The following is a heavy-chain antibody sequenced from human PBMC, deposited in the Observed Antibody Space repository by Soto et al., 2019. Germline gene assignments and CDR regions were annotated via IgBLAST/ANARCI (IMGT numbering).Heavy chain of an antibody. V-gene: IGHV3-7*01. CDR1: GFTFSSYW. J-gene: IGHJ4*02. CDR2: IKQDGSKK. D-gene: IGHD3-3*01. CDR3: AKDDFVRVTHYDFWSGPDY. Sequence: GGSLRLSCAASGFTFSSYWMSWVRQAPGKGLEWVANIKQDGSKKYYVDSVKGRFTISRDNAKNSLYLQMNSLRAEDTAVYYCAKDDFVRVTHYDFWSGPDYWGQGTLVTAPQ.